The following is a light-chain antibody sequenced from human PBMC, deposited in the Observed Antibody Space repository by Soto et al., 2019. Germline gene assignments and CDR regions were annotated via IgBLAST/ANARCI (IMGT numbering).Light chain of an antibody. CDR1: QGVSSSY. J-gene: IGKJ1*01. Sequence: EIVLTQSPGTLSLSPGERATLSCRASQGVSSSYLACCQQKPGQAHRLLIYGASSRATGIPDRFSGSGSGTDFTLTISRLEPEDFAVYYCQQYGSSPWTFGQGTKVEIK. V-gene: IGKV3-20*01. CDR3: QQYGSSPWT. CDR2: GAS.